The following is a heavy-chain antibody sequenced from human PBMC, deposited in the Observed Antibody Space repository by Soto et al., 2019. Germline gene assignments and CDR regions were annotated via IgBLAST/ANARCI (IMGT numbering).Heavy chain of an antibody. CDR3: ARSSLAPRYISSCYDWFYYFDY. CDR2: IYPGDSDT. V-gene: IGHV5-51*01. D-gene: IGHD6-13*01. J-gene: IGHJ4*02. Sequence: PGESLKNSCNGSGYSFTSYAIGWLRQMPGKGLEWMGIIYPGDSDTRYSPSFQGQVTISADKSISTAYLQWSSLKASDTAMYYCARSSLAPRYISSCYDWFYYFDYWGQGTLVTVSS. CDR1: GYSFTSYA.